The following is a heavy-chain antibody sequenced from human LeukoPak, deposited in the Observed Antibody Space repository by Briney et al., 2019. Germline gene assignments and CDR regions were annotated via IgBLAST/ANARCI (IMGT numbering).Heavy chain of an antibody. J-gene: IGHJ4*02. V-gene: IGHV3-15*01. CDR2: SRSAGGTT. D-gene: IGHD2-15*01. CDR3: STGGGTHDY. Sequence: PGGSLRLSCAASGLTFNNAWMSWVRQAPGKGLEWVRSRSAGGTTDYGAPVKGRFTISRDDSKNTLYLQMNSLKTEDTAVYYCSTGGGTHDYWGQGTLVTVSS. CDR1: GLTFNNAW.